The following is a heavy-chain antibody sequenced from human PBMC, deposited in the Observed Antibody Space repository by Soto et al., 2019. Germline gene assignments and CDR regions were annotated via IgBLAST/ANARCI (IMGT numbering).Heavy chain of an antibody. D-gene: IGHD1-26*01. CDR3: AREGKYYLIRAPGAFDI. V-gene: IGHV3-33*01. J-gene: IGHJ3*02. Sequence: QVQLVESGGGVVQPGRSLRLSCAASGFTFSSYGMHWVRQAPGKGLEWVAVIWYDGSNKYYADSVKGRFTISRDNSKNTLYLQMNSLRAEDTAVYYCAREGKYYLIRAPGAFDIWGQGTMVTVSS. CDR2: IWYDGSNK. CDR1: GFTFSSYG.